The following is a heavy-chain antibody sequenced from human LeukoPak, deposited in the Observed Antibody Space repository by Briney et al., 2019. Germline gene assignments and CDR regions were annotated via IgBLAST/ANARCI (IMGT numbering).Heavy chain of an antibody. CDR3: ARDSGYNPGTIDY. Sequence: GWSLRLSCAASGFTFSSYEMNWVRQAPGKGLEWVSYISSSGSTIYYADSVKGRFTISRDNAKNSLYLQMNSLRAEDTAVYYCARDSGYNPGTIDYWGQGTLVTVSS. D-gene: IGHD5-24*01. J-gene: IGHJ4*02. CDR2: ISSSGSTI. V-gene: IGHV3-48*03. CDR1: GFTFSSYE.